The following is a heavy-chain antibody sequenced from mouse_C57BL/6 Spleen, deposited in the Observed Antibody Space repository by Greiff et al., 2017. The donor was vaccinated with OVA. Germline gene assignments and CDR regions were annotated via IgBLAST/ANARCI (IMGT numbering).Heavy chain of an antibody. CDR2: IDPANGNT. D-gene: IGHD2-2*01. J-gene: IGHJ4*01. Sequence: EVQLQQSVAELVRPGASVKLSCTASGFNIKNTYMHWVKQRPEQGLEWIGRIDPANGNTKYAPKFQGKATITAATSSKTAYLQLSSLTSEDTAIYYCASFGYDEGDAMNYWGQGTSVTVSS. CDR3: ASFGYDEGDAMNY. V-gene: IGHV14-3*01. CDR1: GFNIKNTY.